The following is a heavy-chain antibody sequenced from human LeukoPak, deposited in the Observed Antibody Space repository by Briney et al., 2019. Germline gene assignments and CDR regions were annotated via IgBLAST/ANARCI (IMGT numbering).Heavy chain of an antibody. CDR1: GGTFSSYA. Sequence: ASAKVSCKASGGTFSSYAISWVRQAPGQGLEWMGRIIPILGIANYAQKFQGRVTITADKSTSTAYMELSSLRSEDTAVYYCARDTSSGWVFDYWGQGTLVTVSS. CDR2: IIPILGIA. J-gene: IGHJ4*02. CDR3: ARDTSSGWVFDY. V-gene: IGHV1-69*04. D-gene: IGHD6-19*01.